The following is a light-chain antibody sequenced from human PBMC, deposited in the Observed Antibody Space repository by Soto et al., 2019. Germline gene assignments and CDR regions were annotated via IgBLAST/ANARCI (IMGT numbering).Light chain of an antibody. Sequence: DIQMPQSPSSLSASVGDRVTITCRASQSISSYLNWYQQKPVKAPKLLIYAASSLQSGVPSRFSGSGSGTDFTLTISSLQPEDFATYYCQQSYSSSVTFGQGTKLEIK. CDR1: QSISSY. CDR3: QQSYSSSVT. V-gene: IGKV1-39*01. J-gene: IGKJ2*01. CDR2: AAS.